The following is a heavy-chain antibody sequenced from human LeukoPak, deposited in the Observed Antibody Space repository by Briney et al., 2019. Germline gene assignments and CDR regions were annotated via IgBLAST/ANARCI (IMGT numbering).Heavy chain of an antibody. Sequence: PSETLSLTCTVSGGSISSYYWSWIRQPPGKGLEWIGYIYYSGSTNHNPSLKSRVTISVDTSKNQFSLKLSSVTAADTAVYYCARLLVVVPAASQDYYYGMDVWGQGTTVTVSS. J-gene: IGHJ6*02. CDR3: ARLLVVVPAASQDYYYGMDV. V-gene: IGHV4-59*08. D-gene: IGHD2-2*01. CDR2: IYYSGST. CDR1: GGSISSYY.